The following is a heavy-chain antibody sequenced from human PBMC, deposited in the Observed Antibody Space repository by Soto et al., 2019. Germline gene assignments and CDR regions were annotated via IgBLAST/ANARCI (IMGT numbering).Heavy chain of an antibody. CDR3: AKGLATEKVDS. D-gene: IGHD5-12*01. CDR2: IYSGVNT. Sequence: PSETLSLTCAVSGGSISDHYCWSWIRQSPGKGLEWIGHIYSGVNTYSNPSLNSRASISIDTSMNQFSLKLNSVTAADTAVYFCAKGLATEKVDSWGQGILVTVSS. CDR1: GGSISDHYC. J-gene: IGHJ5*01. V-gene: IGHV4-30-4*01.